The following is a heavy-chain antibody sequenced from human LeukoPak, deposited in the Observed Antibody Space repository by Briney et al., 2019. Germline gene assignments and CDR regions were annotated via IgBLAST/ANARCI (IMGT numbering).Heavy chain of an antibody. CDR1: GFTFNSYA. Sequence: GGSLRLSCVVSGFTFNSYAMHWVRQAPGKGLEYVSAISSNGDSTYYANSVKGRFTISRDNSKNTLYLQMGSLRAEDLAVYYCARSPTHCYGGTFDYWGQGTLVTVSS. J-gene: IGHJ4*02. D-gene: IGHD4-23*01. CDR2: ISSNGDST. CDR3: ARSPTHCYGGTFDY. V-gene: IGHV3-64*01.